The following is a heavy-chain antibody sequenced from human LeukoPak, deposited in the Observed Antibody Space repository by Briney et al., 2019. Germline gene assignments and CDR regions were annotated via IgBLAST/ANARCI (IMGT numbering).Heavy chain of an antibody. J-gene: IGHJ4*02. CDR3: ARAGDYYSTGDC. CDR1: GFTFSSYG. D-gene: IGHD3-22*01. CDR2: SRNKANRYTT. Sequence: GGSLRLSCAASGFTFSSYGMHWVRQAPGKGLEWVGRSRNKANRYTTEYAASVKGRFTISRDDSNSSLYLQMSSLKTDDTAVYYCARAGDYYSTGDCWGQGTLVTVSS. V-gene: IGHV3-72*01.